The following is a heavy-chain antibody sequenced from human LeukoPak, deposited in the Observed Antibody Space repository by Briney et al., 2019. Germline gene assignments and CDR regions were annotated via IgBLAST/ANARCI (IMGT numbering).Heavy chain of an antibody. V-gene: IGHV3-7*04. CDR3: ARDAYFAL. D-gene: IGHD2-21*01. CDR2: IKQDGSEK. CDR1: GLTLSTYW. Sequence: GGSLRFSGAASGLTLSTYWRGWVGQAQGKGLEWVDNIKQDGSEKYYLDSVKGRLTISRDNAKNSLYLQMNSLRAEDTAMYYCARDAYFALWGRGTLVTVSS. J-gene: IGHJ2*01.